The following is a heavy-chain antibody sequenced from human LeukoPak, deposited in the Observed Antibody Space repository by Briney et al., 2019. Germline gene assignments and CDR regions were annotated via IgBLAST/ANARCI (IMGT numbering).Heavy chain of an antibody. CDR1: GYTFTGYY. CDR3: ARVRGGEWGFFDY. J-gene: IGHJ4*02. CDR2: INPNSGGT. V-gene: IGHV1-2*02. D-gene: IGHD3-16*01. Sequence: PGASVKVSCKASGYTFTGYYMHWVRQAPGQGLEWMGWINPNSGGTNYAQKFQGRVTMTRDTSISTAYMELSRLTSDDTAMYYCARVRGGEWGFFDYWGQGTLVTVSS.